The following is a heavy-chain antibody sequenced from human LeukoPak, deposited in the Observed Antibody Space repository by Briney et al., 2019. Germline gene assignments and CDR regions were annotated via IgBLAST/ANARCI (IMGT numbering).Heavy chain of an antibody. J-gene: IGHJ3*02. D-gene: IGHD2-2*01. CDR3: ASLVVVPAAWDAFDI. Sequence: GGSLRLSCAASGFTFSSYSMNWVRQAPGKGLEWVSYISSSSSTIYYADSVKGRFTIPRDNAKNSLYLQMNSLRDEDTAVYYCASLVVVPAAWDAFDIWGQGTMVTVSS. V-gene: IGHV3-48*02. CDR1: GFTFSSYS. CDR2: ISSSSSTI.